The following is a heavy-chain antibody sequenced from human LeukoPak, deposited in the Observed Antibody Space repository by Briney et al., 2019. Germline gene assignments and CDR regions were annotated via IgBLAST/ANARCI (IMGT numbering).Heavy chain of an antibody. CDR1: NVSMSSSSYY. CDR2: IYHSGST. Sequence: PSETLSLTCTVSNVSMSSSSYYWGWIRQPPGKGLEWIGSIYHSGSTHYNPSLKSRVTISVDTSKNQFSLKLSSVTAADTAVYYCARDLVARYSYGSNYFDFWGQGTLVTVSS. V-gene: IGHV4-39*07. J-gene: IGHJ4*02. CDR3: ARDLVARYSYGSNYFDF. D-gene: IGHD5-18*01.